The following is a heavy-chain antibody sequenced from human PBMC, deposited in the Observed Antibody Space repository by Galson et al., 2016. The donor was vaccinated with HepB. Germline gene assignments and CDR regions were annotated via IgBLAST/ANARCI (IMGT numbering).Heavy chain of an antibody. CDR2: IYPDDSDT. J-gene: IGHJ2*01. CDR3: ARTYYYDRTGYDQTTEDWYFDL. V-gene: IGHV5-51*01. D-gene: IGHD3-22*01. CDR1: GYTFTNYW. Sequence: QSGAEVKKPGESLKISCQGSGYTFTNYWIGWVRQMPGKGLEWMGLIYPDDSDTRYSPYFQGQVTISADKSISTAYLQWRSLRASDTAIYYCARTYYYDRTGYDQTTEDWYFDLWGRGTLVTVSS.